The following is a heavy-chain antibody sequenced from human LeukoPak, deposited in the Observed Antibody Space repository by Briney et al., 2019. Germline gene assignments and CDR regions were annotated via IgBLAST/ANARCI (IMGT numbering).Heavy chain of an antibody. Sequence: PSETLSLTCTVSGGSISSYYWSWIRQPPGKGLEWIGYIYYSGSTNYNPSLKSRVTISVDTSKNQFSLKLSSVTAADTAVYYCARNPLAVDYYDSSGPGWFDPWGQGTPVTVSS. CDR3: ARNPLAVDYYDSSGPGWFDP. CDR2: IYYSGST. CDR1: GGSISSYY. J-gene: IGHJ5*02. D-gene: IGHD3-22*01. V-gene: IGHV4-59*01.